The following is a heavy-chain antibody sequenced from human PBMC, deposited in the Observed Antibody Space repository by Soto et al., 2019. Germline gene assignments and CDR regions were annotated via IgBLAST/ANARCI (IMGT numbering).Heavy chain of an antibody. Sequence: GAAVKFSCKGSGYTFTSYAMHWVRQAPGQRLEWMGWINAGNGNTKYSQKFQGRVTITRDTSASTAYMELSSLRSEDTAVYYCARVHGGSRGYYYGMDVWGQGTTVTVSS. CDR1: GYTFTSYA. CDR3: ARVHGGSRGYYYGMDV. V-gene: IGHV1-3*01. CDR2: INAGNGNT. D-gene: IGHD6-13*01. J-gene: IGHJ6*02.